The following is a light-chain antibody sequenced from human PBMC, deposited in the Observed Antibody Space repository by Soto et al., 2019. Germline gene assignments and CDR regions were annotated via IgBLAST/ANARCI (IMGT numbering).Light chain of an antibody. CDR3: QQYGNSPYT. J-gene: IGKJ2*01. V-gene: IGKV3-20*01. CDR1: QSVSSTY. CDR2: GAS. Sequence: EIVLTQSPGTLSFSPGERAILSCRASQSVSSTYLAWYQQKPGQAPRLLIYGASSRASGIPDRFSGSGSGTDFNLTISRLEPVDFAVYYCQQYGNSPYTFGQGTKLEIK.